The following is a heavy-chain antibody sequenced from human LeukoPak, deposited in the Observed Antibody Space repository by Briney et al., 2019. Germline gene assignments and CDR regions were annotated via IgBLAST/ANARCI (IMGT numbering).Heavy chain of an antibody. CDR1: GFTFSSYW. CDR3: ARQVAGVNDY. J-gene: IGHJ4*02. CDR2: IKQDGSEK. Sequence: PGGSLRLSCAASGFTFSSYWMSWVRQAPGKGLEWVANIKQDGSEKYYVDSVKGRFTIFRDNAKSSLYLQMSSLRVDDTAVYYCARQVAGVNDYWGQGTLVTVSS. V-gene: IGHV3-7*01. D-gene: IGHD6-19*01.